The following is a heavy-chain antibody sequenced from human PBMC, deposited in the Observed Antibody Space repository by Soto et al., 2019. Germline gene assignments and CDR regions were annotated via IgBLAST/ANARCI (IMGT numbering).Heavy chain of an antibody. CDR1: GGSISDSY. V-gene: IGHV4-59*01. J-gene: IGHJ4*02. Sequence: QVQLQESGPGLVKPSETLSLTCTVSGGSISDSYWSWIRQTPGRGLEWIGYVYNSGVTLYSPSLQSRVTISVDTSKHQISLRLNSVTAADTAVYFCARGSAYSFYEYYFDHWGQGILVTVSS. D-gene: IGHD5-18*01. CDR2: VYNSGVT. CDR3: ARGSAYSFYEYYFDH.